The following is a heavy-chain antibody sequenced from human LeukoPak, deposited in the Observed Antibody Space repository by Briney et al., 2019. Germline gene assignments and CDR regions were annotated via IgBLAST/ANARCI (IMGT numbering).Heavy chain of an antibody. CDR1: GYTFTSYY. CDR2: INPSGGST. J-gene: IGHJ3*02. D-gene: IGHD3-22*01. Sequence: VASVKVSCKASGYTFTSYYMHWVRQAPGQGLEWMGIINPSGGSTSYAQKFQGRVTMTRDTSASTVYMELSSLRSEDTAVYYCARAGTMIAHLDAFDIWGQGTMVTVSS. V-gene: IGHV1-46*01. CDR3: ARAGTMIAHLDAFDI.